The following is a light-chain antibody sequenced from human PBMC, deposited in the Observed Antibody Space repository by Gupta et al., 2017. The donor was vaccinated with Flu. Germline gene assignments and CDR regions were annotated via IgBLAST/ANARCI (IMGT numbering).Light chain of an antibody. CDR2: TAS. CDR3: QQSYSAPPT. J-gene: IGKJ1*01. Sequence: PSSLSASVGDRVTITCRASQSISSYLNWYQQKPGKAPKLVIYTASSLQSGVPSMFSGSGSGTDFTLTISSLQPEDFATYYCQQSYSAPPTFGQGTKVEI. CDR1: QSISSY. V-gene: IGKV1-39*01.